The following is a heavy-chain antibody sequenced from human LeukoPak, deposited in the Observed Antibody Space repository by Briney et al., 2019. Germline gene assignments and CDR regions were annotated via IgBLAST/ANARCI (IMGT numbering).Heavy chain of an antibody. J-gene: IGHJ4*02. V-gene: IGHV1-69*04. D-gene: IGHD3-3*01. CDR1: GGTFSSYA. Sequence: ASVKVSCKASGGTFSSYAISWVRQAPGQGLEWMGRIIPILGIANYAQKFQGRVTITADKSTSTAYMELSSLRSEDTAVYYCARGFKRITIFGVVITGHYFDYWGQGTLVTVSS. CDR2: IIPILGIA. CDR3: ARGFKRITIFGVVITGHYFDY.